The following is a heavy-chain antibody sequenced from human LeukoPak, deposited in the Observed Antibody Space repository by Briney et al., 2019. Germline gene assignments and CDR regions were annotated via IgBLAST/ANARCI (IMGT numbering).Heavy chain of an antibody. Sequence: SVKVSCKASGGTFSSYAISWVRQAPGQGLEWMGGIIPIFGTANYAQKFQGRVTITADESTSTAYMELSSLRSEGTAVYYCASDPSVLRYFDWPDYFDYWGQGTLVTVSS. V-gene: IGHV1-69*13. CDR3: ASDPSVLRYFDWPDYFDY. CDR2: IIPIFGTA. J-gene: IGHJ4*02. D-gene: IGHD3-9*01. CDR1: GGTFSSYA.